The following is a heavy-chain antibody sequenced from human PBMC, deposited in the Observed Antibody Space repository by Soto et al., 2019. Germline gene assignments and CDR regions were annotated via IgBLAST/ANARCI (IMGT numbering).Heavy chain of an antibody. D-gene: IGHD3-22*01. CDR2: INPNSGGT. CDR1: GYTFTGYY. CDR3: ARGPRTYYYDSSGYHIIDF. V-gene: IGHV1-2*02. J-gene: IGHJ4*02. Sequence: ASVKVSCKASGYTFTGYYMHWVRQAPGQGLEWMGWINPNSGGTNYAQKFQGRVTMTRDTSISTAYMELSRLRSDDTAVYYCARGPRTYYYDSSGYHIIDFWGQGTMVTVSS.